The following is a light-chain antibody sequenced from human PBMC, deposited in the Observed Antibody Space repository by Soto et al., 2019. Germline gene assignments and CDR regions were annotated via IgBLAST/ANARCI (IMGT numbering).Light chain of an antibody. CDR2: TNN. Sequence: QSVLTQPPSASGTPGQRVTISCSGSGSDIGSHAVNWYQHLPGTAPKLLIYTNNQRPSGVPDRFSGSKSGTSASLAISGQQSEDEADYYCAAWDDRLNGYVFGTGTKVTVL. CDR1: GSDIGSHA. CDR3: AAWDDRLNGYV. J-gene: IGLJ1*01. V-gene: IGLV1-44*01.